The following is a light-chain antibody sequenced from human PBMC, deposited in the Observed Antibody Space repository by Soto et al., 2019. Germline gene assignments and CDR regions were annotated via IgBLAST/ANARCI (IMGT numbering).Light chain of an antibody. J-gene: IGKJ2*01. CDR1: QDISTY. CDR2: PAS. V-gene: IGKV1-9*01. CDR3: QQLRTYPYT. Sequence: DIHLTQSPSFLSASVGDRVTVTCRASQDISTYLAWFQQKPGKAPQLLVYPASTLQGGVPSRFSGRGSGTEFSLTIRSLQPEDFATYYCQQLRTYPYTFGQGTKVDSK.